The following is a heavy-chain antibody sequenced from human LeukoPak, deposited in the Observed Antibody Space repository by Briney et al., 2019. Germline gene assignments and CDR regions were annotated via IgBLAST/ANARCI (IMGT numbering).Heavy chain of an antibody. D-gene: IGHD2-2*01. CDR2: IYYSGST. CDR1: GGSISSYY. CDR3: ARVGYCSSTSCQSPSDY. Sequence: SETLSLTCTVSGGSISSYYWSWIRQPPGKGLEWIGYIYYSGSTNYNPSLKSRVTISVDTSEHQFSLKLSSVTAADTAVYYCARVGYCSSTSCQSPSDYWGQGTLVTVSS. V-gene: IGHV4-59*08. J-gene: IGHJ4*02.